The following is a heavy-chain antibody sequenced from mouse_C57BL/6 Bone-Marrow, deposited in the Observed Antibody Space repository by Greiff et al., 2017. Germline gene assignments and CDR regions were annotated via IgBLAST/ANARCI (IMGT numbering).Heavy chain of an antibody. D-gene: IGHD2-10*01. CDR3: ARGRTLPHYFDY. J-gene: IGHJ2*01. CDR1: GYTFTDYE. CDR2: IDPETGGT. Sequence: QVQLQQSGAELVRPGASVTLSCKASGYTFTDYEMHWVKQTPVHGLEWIGAIDPETGGTAYNQKFKGKAILTADKSSSTAYMELRSLTSEDSAVYYCARGRTLPHYFDYWGQGTTLTVSS. V-gene: IGHV1-15*01.